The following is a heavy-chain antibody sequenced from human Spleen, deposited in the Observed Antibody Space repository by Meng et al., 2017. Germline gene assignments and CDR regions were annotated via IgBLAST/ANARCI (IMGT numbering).Heavy chain of an antibody. Sequence: GESLKISCAGSGFIFSNYAMNWVRQAPGKGLEWVSSISGSGGASYYAASVKGRFTISRDNAKNSLYLQMNSLRAEDTAVYYCARNTLKFDHWGQGTLVTVSS. V-gene: IGHV3-23*01. CDR2: ISGSGGAS. CDR3: ARNTLKFDH. J-gene: IGHJ4*02. D-gene: IGHD2-15*01. CDR1: GFIFSNYA.